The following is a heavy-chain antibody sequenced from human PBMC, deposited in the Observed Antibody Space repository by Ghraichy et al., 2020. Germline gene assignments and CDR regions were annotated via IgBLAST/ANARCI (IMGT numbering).Heavy chain of an antibody. Sequence: SETLSLTCTVSGGSISSYYWSWIRQPPGKGLEWIGYIYYSGSTNYNPSLKSRVTISVDTSKNQFSLKLSSVTAADTAVYYCAGWGWWELSIDYWGQGTLVTVSS. J-gene: IGHJ4*02. V-gene: IGHV4-59*01. CDR3: AGWGWWELSIDY. CDR1: GGSISSYY. D-gene: IGHD2-15*01. CDR2: IYYSGST.